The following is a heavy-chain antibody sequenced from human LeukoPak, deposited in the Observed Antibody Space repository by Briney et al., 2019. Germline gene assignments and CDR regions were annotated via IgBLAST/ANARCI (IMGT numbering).Heavy chain of an antibody. CDR3: ARDGNHWEQLPFDF. CDR2: IYSSGST. V-gene: IGHV4-4*07. D-gene: IGHD1/OR15-1a*01. CDR1: GGSISSYY. J-gene: IGHJ4*02. Sequence: SETLSLTCTVSGGSISSYYWSWIRQPAGKGLEWSGRIYSSGSTNYNPSLKSRVTMSVDTSKNQFSLKLSSVTAADTAVYYCARDGNHWEQLPFDFWGQGTLVTVSS.